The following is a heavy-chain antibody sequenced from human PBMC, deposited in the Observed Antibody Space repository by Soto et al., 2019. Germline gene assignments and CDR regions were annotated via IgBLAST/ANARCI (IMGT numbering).Heavy chain of an antibody. J-gene: IGHJ6*02. Sequence: GGSLRLSCAASGFDFSKAWMSWVRQAPGKGLEWVAVISYDGSNKYYADSVKGRFTISRDNSKNTLYLQMNSLRAEDTAVYYCTRVGGSVSGMDVWGQGTTVTVSS. CDR2: ISYDGSNK. CDR1: GFDFSKAW. V-gene: IGHV3-30-3*01. D-gene: IGHD1-26*01. CDR3: TRVGGSVSGMDV.